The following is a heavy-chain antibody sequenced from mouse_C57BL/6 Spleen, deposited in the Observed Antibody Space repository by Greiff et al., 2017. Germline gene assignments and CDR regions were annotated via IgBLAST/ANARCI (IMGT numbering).Heavy chain of an antibody. V-gene: IGHV3-6*01. J-gene: IGHJ4*01. CDR2: ISYDGSN. CDR1: GYSITSGYY. D-gene: IGHD1-1*01. CDR3: ARGSSSGYAMDY. Sequence: ESGPGLVKPSQSLSLICSVTGYSITSGYYWNWIRQFPGNKLEWMGYISYDGSNNYNPSLKNRISITRDTSKNQFFLKLNSVTTEDTATYYCARGSSSGYAMDYWGQGTSVTVSS.